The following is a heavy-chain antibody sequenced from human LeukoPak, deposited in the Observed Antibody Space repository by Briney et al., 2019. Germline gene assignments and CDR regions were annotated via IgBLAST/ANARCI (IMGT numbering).Heavy chain of an antibody. CDR2: ISGSGGST. J-gene: IGHJ5*02. D-gene: IGHD6-13*01. CDR1: GFTFSSYG. V-gene: IGHV3-23*01. Sequence: GGSLRLSCAASGFTFSSYGMHWVRQAPGKGLEWVSAISGSGGSTYYADSVKGRFTISRDNSKNTLYLQMNSLRAEDTAVYYCAKDTYPGIAAAGTFDPWGQGTLVTVSS. CDR3: AKDTYPGIAAAGTFDP.